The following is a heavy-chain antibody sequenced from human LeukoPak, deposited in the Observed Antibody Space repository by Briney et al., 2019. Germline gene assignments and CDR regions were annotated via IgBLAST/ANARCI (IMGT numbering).Heavy chain of an antibody. J-gene: IGHJ4*02. D-gene: IGHD4-23*01. CDR1: GFTFDDYA. Sequence: GGSLRLSCAAPGFTFDDYAMHWVRQAPGKGLEWVSGISWNSGSIGYADSVKGRFTISRDNAKNSLYLQMNSLRAEDTALYYCAKDIGRWRWYYFDYWGQGTLVTVSS. CDR2: ISWNSGSI. CDR3: AKDIGRWRWYYFDY. V-gene: IGHV3-9*01.